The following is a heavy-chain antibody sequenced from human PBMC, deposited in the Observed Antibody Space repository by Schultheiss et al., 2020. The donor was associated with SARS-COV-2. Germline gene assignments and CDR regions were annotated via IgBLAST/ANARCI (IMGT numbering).Heavy chain of an antibody. Sequence: GGSLRLSCAASGFTFSDYAMHWVRQAPGRGLEWVAIIIYDGRNKYYADSVKGRFTISRDNAKNSLYLQMNSLRAEDTAVYYCARAQPLPYWGQGTLVTVSS. J-gene: IGHJ4*02. V-gene: IGHV3-30*04. CDR2: IIYDGRNK. CDR1: GFTFSDYA. CDR3: ARAQPLPY.